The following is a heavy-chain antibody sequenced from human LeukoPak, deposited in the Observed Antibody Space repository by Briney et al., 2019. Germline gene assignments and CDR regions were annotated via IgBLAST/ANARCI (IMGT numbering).Heavy chain of an antibody. CDR2: IYYSGST. CDR1: GGSITSYY. Sequence: SETLSLTCTVSGGSITSYYWSWIRQFPGKGLEWIGSIYYSGSTYYNPSLKSRVTISVDTSKNQFSLKLSSVTAADTAVYYCARQVLGYDSSGYYPQQPDYWGQGTLVTVSS. D-gene: IGHD3-22*01. V-gene: IGHV4-59*05. CDR3: ARQVLGYDSSGYYPQQPDY. J-gene: IGHJ4*02.